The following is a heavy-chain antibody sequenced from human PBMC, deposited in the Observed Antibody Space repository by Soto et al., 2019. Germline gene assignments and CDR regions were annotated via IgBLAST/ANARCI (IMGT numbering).Heavy chain of an antibody. CDR2: INPNSGGT. CDR3: ARGSEQQLRNWYFDL. J-gene: IGHJ2*01. D-gene: IGHD6-13*01. Sequence: ASLKVSCKSSGSTFTGYYMHCVRHSPGQGLEWMGWINPNSGGTNYAQKFQGWVTMTRDTSISTAYMELSRLRSDDTAVYYCARGSEQQLRNWYFDLWGRGTLVTVSS. V-gene: IGHV1-2*04. CDR1: GSTFTGYY.